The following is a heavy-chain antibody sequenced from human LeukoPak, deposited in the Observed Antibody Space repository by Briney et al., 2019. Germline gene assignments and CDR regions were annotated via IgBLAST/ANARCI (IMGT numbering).Heavy chain of an antibody. Sequence: ASVKVSCEVSGYTLTELSIHCVPEAPGKGLEWRGGFDPEDGETIYAQKFQGRFTMTEDTSTDTASMEPSSLRSDHPAVYYCATRKRPLAFDLWGQATMPTVSS. CDR1: GYTLTELS. CDR3: ATRKRPLAFDL. CDR2: FDPEDGET. V-gene: IGHV1-24*01. J-gene: IGHJ3*01.